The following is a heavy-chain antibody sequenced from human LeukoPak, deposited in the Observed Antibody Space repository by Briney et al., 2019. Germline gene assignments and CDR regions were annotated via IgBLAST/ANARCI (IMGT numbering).Heavy chain of an antibody. CDR2: IYDSGST. CDR3: ARQSLLWFGNFDY. CDR1: GGSISRGGYS. V-gene: IGHV4-30-2*01. D-gene: IGHD3-10*01. J-gene: IGHJ4*02. Sequence: SXTLSLTCAVSGGSISRGGYSWSWVRQPRGKGREWIGYIYDSGSTYYNPSLKSRVTISVDRSKNQFSLKLSSVTAADTAVYYCARQSLLWFGNFDYWGQGTLVTVSS.